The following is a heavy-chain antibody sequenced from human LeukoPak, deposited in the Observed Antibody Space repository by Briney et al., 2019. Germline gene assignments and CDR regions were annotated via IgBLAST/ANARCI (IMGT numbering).Heavy chain of an antibody. Sequence: GGSLRLSCAASGFTFSNAWMSWVRQAPGKGLEWVGRIKSKTDGGTTDYAAPVKGRFTISRDDSKNTLYLQVNSLKTEDTAVYYCTPGSRLLPSTIDYWGQGTLVTVSS. CDR3: TPGSRLLPSTIDY. CDR2: IKSKTDGGTT. V-gene: IGHV3-15*01. CDR1: GFTFSNAW. D-gene: IGHD3-22*01. J-gene: IGHJ4*02.